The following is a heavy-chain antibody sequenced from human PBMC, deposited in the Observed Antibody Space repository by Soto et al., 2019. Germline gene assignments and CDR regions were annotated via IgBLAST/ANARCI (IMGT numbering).Heavy chain of an antibody. J-gene: IGHJ5*02. CDR2: IIPRFGTT. D-gene: IGHD6-19*01. CDR1: GYTFTSYG. V-gene: IGHV1-69*13. CDR3: ARRSGYSSGWYLNWFDP. Sequence: VKVSCKASGYTFTSYGISWVRQAPGQGLEWMGGIIPRFGTTNFAQTLQDRVTITADESMNTVYMELSSLRSEDTAVYYCARRSGYSSGWYLNWFDPWGQGTLVTVSS.